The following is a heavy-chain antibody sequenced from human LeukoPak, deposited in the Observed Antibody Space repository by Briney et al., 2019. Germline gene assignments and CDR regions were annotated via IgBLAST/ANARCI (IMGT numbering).Heavy chain of an antibody. V-gene: IGHV4-59*01. CDR2: IYYSGSS. D-gene: IGHD6-6*01. J-gene: IGHJ4*02. CDR3: AKDRQIVRGASDC. CDR1: GGSISSYH. Sequence: SETLSLSCTVSGGSISSYHWSWIRQPPGKGLEWIGNIYYSGSSNYNPSLKSRVTISVDTSKIQFSLKLSSVTAADTAGYYCAKDRQIVRGASDCWGQGTLVTVSS.